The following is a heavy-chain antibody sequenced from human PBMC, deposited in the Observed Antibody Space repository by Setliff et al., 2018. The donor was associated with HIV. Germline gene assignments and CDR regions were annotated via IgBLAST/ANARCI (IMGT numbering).Heavy chain of an antibody. D-gene: IGHD5-12*01. V-gene: IGHV1-18*01. CDR3: ARGKTWLRFLDY. CDR1: GCTFNNYG. CDR2: IDTHSGYT. J-gene: IGHJ4*02. Sequence: ASVKVSCKASGCTFNNYGISWVRQAPGQGLEWMGWIDTHSGYTNYAQNVQGRVTVTMDTSTSTAYMELRSLKSDDTAVYYCARGKTWLRFLDYWGQGTQVTVSS.